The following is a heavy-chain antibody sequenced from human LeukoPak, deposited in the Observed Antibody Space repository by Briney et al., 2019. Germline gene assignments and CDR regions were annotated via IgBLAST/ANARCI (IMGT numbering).Heavy chain of an antibody. CDR1: GYTFTGYY. V-gene: IGHV1-2*02. J-gene: IGHJ4*02. D-gene: IGHD3-10*01. CDR2: INPNSGGT. CDR3: ARGGWVRGVITRNGLDY. Sequence: ASVKVSCKASGYTFTGYYMDWVRQAPGQGLEWMGWINPNSGGTNYAQKFQGRVTMTRDTSISTAYMDLSSLRSDDTAVYYCARGGWVRGVITRNGLDYWGQGTLVTVSS.